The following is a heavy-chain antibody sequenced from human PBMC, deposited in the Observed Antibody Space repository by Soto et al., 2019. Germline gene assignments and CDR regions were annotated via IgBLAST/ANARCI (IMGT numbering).Heavy chain of an antibody. CDR1: GGSISSYY. Sequence: SETLSLTCTVSGGSISSYYWSWIRQPPGKGLEWIGYIYYSGSTNYNPSLKSRVTISVDTSKNQFSLKLSSVTAADTAVYYCARDSTYYDILTGYFMWGQGTLVTVSS. J-gene: IGHJ4*02. V-gene: IGHV4-59*01. D-gene: IGHD3-9*01. CDR2: IYYSGST. CDR3: ARDSTYYDILTGYFM.